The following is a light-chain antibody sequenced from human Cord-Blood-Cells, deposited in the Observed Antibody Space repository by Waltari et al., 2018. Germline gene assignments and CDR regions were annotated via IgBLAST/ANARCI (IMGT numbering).Light chain of an antibody. Sequence: QSALTQPRSVSGSPGQSVPIPCTGTSRYVGVDNYVPWYQQHPGKAPKLMIYDVSKRPSGVPDRFSGSKSGNTASLTISGLQAEDEADYYCCSYAGSYTLVFGGGTKLTVL. CDR2: DVS. CDR1: SRYVGVDNY. V-gene: IGLV2-11*01. CDR3: CSYAGSYTLV. J-gene: IGLJ2*01.